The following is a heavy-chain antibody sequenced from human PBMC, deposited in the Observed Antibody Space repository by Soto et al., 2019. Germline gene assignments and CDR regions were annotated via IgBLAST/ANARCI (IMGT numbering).Heavy chain of an antibody. D-gene: IGHD3-16*01. CDR3: ASLATQYIMITFGGPSDAFDI. J-gene: IGHJ3*02. Sequence: QVQLQQWGAGLLKPSETLSLTCAVYGGSFSGYYWSWIRQPPGKGLEWIGEINHSGSTNYNPSLKSRVTISVDTSKNQFSLKLSSVTAADTAVYYCASLATQYIMITFGGPSDAFDIWGQGTMVTVSS. V-gene: IGHV4-34*01. CDR2: INHSGST. CDR1: GGSFSGYY.